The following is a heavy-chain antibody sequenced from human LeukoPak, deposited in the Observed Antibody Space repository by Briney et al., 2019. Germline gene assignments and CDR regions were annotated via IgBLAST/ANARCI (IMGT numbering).Heavy chain of an antibody. CDR3: AKGHYYGSGSLDY. Sequence: GGSLRLSCAASGFTFSSYAMSWVRQAPGKGLEWVSAISGSGGSTYYADSVKGRFTISRDNSKNTLYVQMNSLRAEDTAVYYCAKGHYYGSGSLDYWGQGTLVTVSS. D-gene: IGHD3-10*01. CDR1: GFTFSSYA. CDR2: ISGSGGST. V-gene: IGHV3-23*01. J-gene: IGHJ4*02.